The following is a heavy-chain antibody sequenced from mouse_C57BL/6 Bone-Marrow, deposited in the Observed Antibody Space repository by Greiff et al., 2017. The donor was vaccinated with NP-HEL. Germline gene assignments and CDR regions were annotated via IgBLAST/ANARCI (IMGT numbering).Heavy chain of an antibody. CDR2: IDPETGGT. V-gene: IGHV1-15*01. D-gene: IGHD2-4*01. CDR1: GYTFTDYE. Sequence: VQLQQSGAELVRPGASVTLSCKASGYTFTDYEMHWVKQTPVHGLEWIGAIDPETGGTAYNQKFKGKAILTADKSSSTAYMELRSLTSEDSAVYYCTREGDYYDYDDGFAYWGQGTLVTVSA. J-gene: IGHJ3*01. CDR3: TREGDYYDYDDGFAY.